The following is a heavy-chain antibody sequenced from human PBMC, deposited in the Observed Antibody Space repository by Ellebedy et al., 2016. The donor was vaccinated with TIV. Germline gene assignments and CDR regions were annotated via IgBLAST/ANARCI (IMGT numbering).Heavy chain of an antibody. V-gene: IGHV3-30-3*01. CDR1: GFTFSSYA. CDR2: ISYDGSNK. D-gene: IGHD6-19*01. CDR3: ARQEGSGWYGSAFDI. J-gene: IGHJ3*02. Sequence: GESLKISXAASGFTFSSYAMYWVRQAPGKGLEWVAVISYDGSNKYYADSVKGRFTISRDNSKNTLYLQMNSLRAEDTAVYYCARQEGSGWYGSAFDIWGQGTMVTVSS.